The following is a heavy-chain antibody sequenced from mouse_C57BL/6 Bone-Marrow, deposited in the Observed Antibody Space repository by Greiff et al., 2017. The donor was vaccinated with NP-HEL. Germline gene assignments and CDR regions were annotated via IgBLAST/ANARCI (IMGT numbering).Heavy chain of an antibody. CDR3: ARGYYGRADY. J-gene: IGHJ2*01. D-gene: IGHD1-1*01. CDR2: INPYNGGT. CDR1: GYTFTDYY. Sequence: EVQVVESGPVLVKPGASVKMSCKASGYTFTDYYMNWVKQSHGKSLEWIGVINPYNGGTSYNQKFKGKATLTVDKSSSTAYMELNSLTSEDSAVYYCARGYYGRADYWGQGTTLTVSS. V-gene: IGHV1-19*01.